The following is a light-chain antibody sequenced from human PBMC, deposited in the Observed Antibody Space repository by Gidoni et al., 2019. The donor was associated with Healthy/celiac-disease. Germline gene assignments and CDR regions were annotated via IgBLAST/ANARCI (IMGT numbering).Light chain of an antibody. CDR2: DAS. CDR3: QQRSNWPS. J-gene: IGKJ4*01. CDR1: QSVSSY. V-gene: IGKV3-11*01. Sequence: EIVLTQSPATLSLSPGERATLSCRASQSVSSYLAGYQQKPGQAPRLLIYDASNRATGIPPRFRGSGSGTYFTLSISSLAPEYFAVYYCQQRSNWPSFGGGTKVEIK.